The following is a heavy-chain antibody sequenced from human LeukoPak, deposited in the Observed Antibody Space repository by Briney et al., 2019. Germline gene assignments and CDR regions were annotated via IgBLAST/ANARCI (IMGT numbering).Heavy chain of an antibody. CDR3: ARGATDTTRWFDP. CDR1: GFTFSSYE. Sequence: PGGSLRLSCAASGFTFSSYEMNWVRQAPGKGLKWVSYISSSGSTIYYADSVKGRFTISRDNAKNSLYLQMNGLRADDTAAYYCARGATDTTRWFDPWGQGTLVTVSS. CDR2: ISSSGSTI. D-gene: IGHD1-7*01. V-gene: IGHV3-48*03. J-gene: IGHJ5*02.